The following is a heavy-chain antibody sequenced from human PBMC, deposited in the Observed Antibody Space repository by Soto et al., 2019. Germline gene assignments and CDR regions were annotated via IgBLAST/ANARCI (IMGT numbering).Heavy chain of an antibody. Sequence: GGSLRLSCAASGFTFSGSAMHWVRQASGKGLEWVGRIRSKANSYATAYAASVTGGFTISRDDSKNTAYLQMNSLKTEDTAVYYCTRRADSGYYYYYYGMDVWGQGTTVTVS. J-gene: IGHJ6*02. V-gene: IGHV3-73*01. CDR3: TRRADSGYYYYYYGMDV. CDR1: GFTFSGSA. D-gene: IGHD5-12*01. CDR2: IRSKANSYAT.